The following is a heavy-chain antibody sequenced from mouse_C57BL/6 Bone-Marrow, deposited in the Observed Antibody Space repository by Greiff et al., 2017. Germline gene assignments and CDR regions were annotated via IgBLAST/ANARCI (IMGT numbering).Heavy chain of an antibody. D-gene: IGHD1-3*01. CDR3: ARSIRAY. Sequence: QVHVKQSGAELARPGASVKLSCKASGYTFTSYGISWVKQRTGQGLEWIGEIYPRSGNTYYNEKFKGKATLTADKSSSTAYMELRSLTSEDSAVYFCARSIRAYWGQGTLVTVSA. V-gene: IGHV1-81*01. CDR1: GYTFTSYG. J-gene: IGHJ3*01. CDR2: IYPRSGNT.